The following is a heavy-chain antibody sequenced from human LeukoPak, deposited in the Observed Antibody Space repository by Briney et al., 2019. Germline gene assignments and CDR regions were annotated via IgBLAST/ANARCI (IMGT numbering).Heavy chain of an antibody. Sequence: GGSLRLSCAASGFTFSSYEMNWVRQAPGKGLEWVSYISSSGSTIYYADSVKGRFTISRDNAKNSLYLQMNSLRAEEKAVYYCARGRTTLWVDYWGQGTLVTVSS. J-gene: IGHJ4*02. V-gene: IGHV3-48*03. CDR1: GFTFSSYE. CDR3: ARGRTTLWVDY. D-gene: IGHD2/OR15-2a*01. CDR2: ISSSGSTI.